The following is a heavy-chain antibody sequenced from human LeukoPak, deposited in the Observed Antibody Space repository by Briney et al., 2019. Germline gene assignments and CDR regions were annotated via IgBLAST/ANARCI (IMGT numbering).Heavy chain of an antibody. CDR3: ARESAYDSSGYYGNDAFDI. Sequence: SVKVSCKASGGTFSSYAISWVRQAPGQGLEWMGGIIPIFGTANYAQKFQGRVTITTDESTSTAYMELSSLRSEDTAVYYCARESAYDSSGYYGNDAFDIWGQGTMVTVSS. D-gene: IGHD3-22*01. V-gene: IGHV1-69*05. CDR2: IIPIFGTA. CDR1: GGTFSSYA. J-gene: IGHJ3*02.